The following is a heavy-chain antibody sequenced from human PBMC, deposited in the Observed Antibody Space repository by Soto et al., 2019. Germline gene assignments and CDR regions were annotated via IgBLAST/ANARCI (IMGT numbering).Heavy chain of an antibody. Sequence: QVQLEQSGAEVKKPGSSVKVSCKASGGTFSTSAISWVRQAPGQGLEWMGGFIPIFPTPDYAHKFQGRLTNTADESTSTAYMELSGLKSDDTAVYYWARDKDRLQLGGNYYYILDVWGQGTTVTVSS. CDR1: GGTFSTSA. V-gene: IGHV1-69*12. D-gene: IGHD5-12*01. CDR3: ARDKDRLQLGGNYYYILDV. CDR2: FIPIFPTP. J-gene: IGHJ6*02.